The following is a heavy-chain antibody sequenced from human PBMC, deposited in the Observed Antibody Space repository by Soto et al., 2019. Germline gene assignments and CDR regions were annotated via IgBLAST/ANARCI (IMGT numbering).Heavy chain of an antibody. D-gene: IGHD5-18*01. CDR3: ARDRWTAMVKFDY. CDR1: GFTFSSYA. J-gene: IGHJ4*02. CDR2: IWFDGSNK. Sequence: QVQLVESGGGVVQPGGSLRLSCAASGFTFSSYAMHWVRQAPGKGLEWVAVIWFDGSNKYYADSVKGRFTISRDNSKNTLFLQLNSLRAEDTAVYYCARDRWTAMVKFDYWGQGTLVTVSS. V-gene: IGHV3-33*01.